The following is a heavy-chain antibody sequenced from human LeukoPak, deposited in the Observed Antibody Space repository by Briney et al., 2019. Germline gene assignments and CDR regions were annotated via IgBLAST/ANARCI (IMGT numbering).Heavy chain of an antibody. CDR2: TSDRGDYT. CDR1: GFTFTSYS. J-gene: IGHJ4*02. Sequence: GGSLRLSCAASGFTFTSYSMSWVRQAPGKGLEWVSGTSDRGDYTYYADSVKGRFTISRDSSKNTLFLQMNSLRAEDTALYFRARKAQYNGHYPLDYWGQGTLVTVSS. CDR3: ARKAQYNGHYPLDY. D-gene: IGHD1-7*01. V-gene: IGHV3-23*01.